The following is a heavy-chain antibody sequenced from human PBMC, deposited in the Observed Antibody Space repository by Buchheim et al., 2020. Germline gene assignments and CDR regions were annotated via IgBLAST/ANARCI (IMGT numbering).Heavy chain of an antibody. V-gene: IGHV1-2*04. J-gene: IGHJ5*02. D-gene: IGHD2-2*01. CDR1: GYTFAANF. CDR3: ARGDLNYCNQPSCYVGWFDM. CDR2: INPNNGAT. Sequence: QVQLVQSGAEVKKPGASVKVSCKASGYTFAANFIHWVRQAPGQRPEWMGWINPNNGATYYVQKFKGWVTMTRDTSISTVYMELSGLKSDDTAVYYCARGDLNYCNQPSCYVGWFDMWGQGTL.